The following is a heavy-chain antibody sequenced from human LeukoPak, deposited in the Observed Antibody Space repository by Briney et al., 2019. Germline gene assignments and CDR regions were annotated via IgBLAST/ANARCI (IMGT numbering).Heavy chain of an antibody. D-gene: IGHD6-19*01. J-gene: IGHJ5*02. CDR1: GGSISSYY. CDR2: IYYSGST. CDR3: ARGGAVAVYNWFDP. Sequence: SETLSLTCTVSGGSISSYYWSWIRQPPGKGLEWIGYIYYSGSTNYNPSLKSRVTISVDTSKNQFSLKLSSVTAADTAVYYCARGGAVAVYNWFDPWGQGTLVTVSS. V-gene: IGHV4-59*01.